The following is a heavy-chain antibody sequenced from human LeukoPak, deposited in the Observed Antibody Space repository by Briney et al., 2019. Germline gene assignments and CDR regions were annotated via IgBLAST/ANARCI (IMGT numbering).Heavy chain of an antibody. D-gene: IGHD6-13*01. CDR3: TTPEYSSSSSMDV. CDR2: IKSKTDGGTT. V-gene: IGHV3-15*01. Sequence: PGGSLRLSCAASGFTFSNAWMSWVRQAPGKGLEWVGRIKSKTDGGTTVYAAPVKGRFTISRDDSKNTLYLQMNSLKTEDTAVYYCTTPEYSSSSSMDVWGKGTTVTVSS. CDR1: GFTFSNAW. J-gene: IGHJ6*04.